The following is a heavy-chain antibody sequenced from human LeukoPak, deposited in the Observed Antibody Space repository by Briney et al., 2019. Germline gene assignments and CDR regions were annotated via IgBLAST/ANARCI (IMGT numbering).Heavy chain of an antibody. CDR3: AKNNYDFWSGLDY. Sequence: GGSLRLSCAASGFIFSSHAMSWVRQAPGKGLEWVSTISGSGDSTYYADSVKGRFTISRDNSKNTLYLQMNSLRAEDTAVYYCAKNNYDFWSGLDYWGQGTLVTVSS. J-gene: IGHJ4*02. CDR1: GFIFSSHA. D-gene: IGHD3-3*01. CDR2: ISGSGDST. V-gene: IGHV3-23*01.